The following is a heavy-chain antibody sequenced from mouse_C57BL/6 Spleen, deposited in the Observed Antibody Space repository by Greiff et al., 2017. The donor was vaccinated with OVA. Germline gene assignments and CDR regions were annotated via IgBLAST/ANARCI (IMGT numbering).Heavy chain of an antibody. CDR3: ARWYYGNSYYFDY. CDR1: GYTFTSYW. Sequence: VQLQQPGAELVKPGASVKLSCKASGYTFTSYWMQWVKQRPGQGLEWIGEIDPSDSYTNYNQKFKGKATLTVDTSSSTAYMQLSSLTSEDSAVYYCARWYYGNSYYFDYWGQGTTLTVSS. V-gene: IGHV1-50*01. CDR2: IDPSDSYT. D-gene: IGHD2-1*01. J-gene: IGHJ2*01.